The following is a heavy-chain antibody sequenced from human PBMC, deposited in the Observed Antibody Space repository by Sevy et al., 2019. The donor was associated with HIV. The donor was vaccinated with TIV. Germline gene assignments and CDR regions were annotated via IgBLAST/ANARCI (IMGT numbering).Heavy chain of an antibody. V-gene: IGHV1-58*01. Sequence: ASVKVSCKASGFIFTSSAVQWVRQARGQRLEWIGWIGVGSGNTKYAQKFQERVTITRDMSTSTAYMELSSLRSEDTAVYYCAADYIVVVPAAFYGMDVWGQGTTVTVSS. CDR1: GFIFTSSA. D-gene: IGHD2-2*01. CDR3: AADYIVVVPAAFYGMDV. CDR2: IGVGSGNT. J-gene: IGHJ6*02.